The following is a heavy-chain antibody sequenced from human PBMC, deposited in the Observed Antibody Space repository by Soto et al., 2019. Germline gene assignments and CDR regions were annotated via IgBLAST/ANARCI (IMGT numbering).Heavy chain of an antibody. V-gene: IGHV4-59*01. J-gene: IGHJ4*02. CDR3: AREDGYTNYFDY. CDR1: GGSISSYY. Sequence: PSETLSLTCTVSGGSISSYYWSWIRQPPGKGLEWIGYIYYSGSTNYNPSLKSRVTISVDTSKNQFSLKLSSVTAADTAVYYCAREDGYTNYFDYWGQGTLVTVSS. D-gene: IGHD5-12*01. CDR2: IYYSGST.